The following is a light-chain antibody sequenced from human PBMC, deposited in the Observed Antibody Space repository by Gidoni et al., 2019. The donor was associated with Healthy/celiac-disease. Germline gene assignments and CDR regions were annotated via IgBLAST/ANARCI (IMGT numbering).Light chain of an antibody. V-gene: IGKV3-20*01. CDR2: GAS. CDR1: QLVSSSY. CDR3: QQFGSSLPWT. Sequence: EIVLTQSPGNLSLSPGARATLSCRASQLVSSSYLAWYQQKPGQAPRLRIYGASSRATGIPDRCSGSGSGTDFSLTISILEPEDFAVYYCQQFGSSLPWTFGQGTKVEIK. J-gene: IGKJ1*01.